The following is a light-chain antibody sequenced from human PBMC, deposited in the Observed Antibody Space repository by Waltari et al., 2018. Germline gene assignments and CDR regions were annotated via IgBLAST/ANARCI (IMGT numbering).Light chain of an antibody. CDR2: EVS. J-gene: IGLJ2*01. V-gene: IGLV2-23*02. CDR3: LSYAATVSFG. Sequence: QPALTQPASVSGSPGQSITTPCTGTSSDVGNNNHFCWYQNHPDKVPKPIIYEVSKRPSGVSDRFSGSKSGNTASLTISGLQAEDEADYYCLSYAATVSFGFGGGTKLTVL. CDR1: SSDVGNNNH.